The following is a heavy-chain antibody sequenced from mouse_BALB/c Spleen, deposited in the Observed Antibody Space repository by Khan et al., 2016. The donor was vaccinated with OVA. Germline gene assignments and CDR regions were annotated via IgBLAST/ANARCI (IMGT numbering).Heavy chain of an antibody. CDR1: GYTFTTYT. J-gene: IGHJ3*01. V-gene: IGHV1-4*01. CDR3: VREGAESRSDGWFAY. D-gene: IGHD2-14*01. CDR2: IIPSNDYT. Sequence: QVQLQQSGAELARPGASVKMSCKASGYTFTTYTIHWVKQRPGQGLEWIGYIIPSNDYTNYNQKFKDRATLTADKSSSTAYMQLSSLTSEDSAVYYCVREGAESRSDGWFAYWGQGTLVTVSA.